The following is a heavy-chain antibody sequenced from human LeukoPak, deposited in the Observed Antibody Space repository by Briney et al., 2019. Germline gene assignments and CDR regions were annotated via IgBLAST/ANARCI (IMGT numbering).Heavy chain of an antibody. J-gene: IGHJ3*02. CDR3: TREGVYAPDPSSYHRDAFDI. CDR2: INPSGGST. V-gene: IGHV1-46*01. Sequence: ASVKVSCKASGYTFTSYYMHWVRQAPGQGLEWMGIINPSGGSTSYAQKFQGRVTMTRDTSTNTAHMELSRLESGDTAVYYCTREGVYAPDPSSYHRDAFDIWGQGTVVIVSS. D-gene: IGHD3-16*02. CDR1: GYTFTSYY.